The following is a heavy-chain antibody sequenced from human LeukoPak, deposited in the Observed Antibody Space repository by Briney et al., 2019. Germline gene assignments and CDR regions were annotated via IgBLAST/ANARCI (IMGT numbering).Heavy chain of an antibody. CDR2: IRYDGSNK. V-gene: IGHV3-30*02. J-gene: IGHJ3*02. Sequence: VGSLRLSCAASGFTFSDYGMHWVRQAPGKGLEWMAFIRYDGSNKFYADSLKGRFTISRDNSKNTVYLQMNSLRAEDTAVYYCATSLVVLITHDVFDIWGQGTMVTVSS. CDR1: GFTFSDYG. CDR3: ATSLVVLITHDVFDI. D-gene: IGHD3-22*01.